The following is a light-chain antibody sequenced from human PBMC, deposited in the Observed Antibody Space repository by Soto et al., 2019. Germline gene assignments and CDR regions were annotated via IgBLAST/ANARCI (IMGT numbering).Light chain of an antibody. V-gene: IGKV3-11*01. CDR2: EAS. CDR1: QSVSSD. CDR3: LQRSNGPPLA. Sequence: IVLTQSPATLSLSPGERATFSCRASQSVSSDLGWYQQIPGQAPRLLIYEASNRATGVPARVSGSGSGTDFALTIGNLEPEYFAVYYCLQRSNGPPLAVGGGTKVDIK. J-gene: IGKJ4*01.